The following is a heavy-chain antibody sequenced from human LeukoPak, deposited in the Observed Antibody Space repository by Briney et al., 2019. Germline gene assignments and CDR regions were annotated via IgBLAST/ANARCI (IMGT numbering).Heavy chain of an antibody. J-gene: IGHJ4*02. CDR1: GYTFSDYY. CDR3: ARDLPSTPNWELDY. CDR2: FNPKSGDA. Sequence: ASVKVSCKASGYTFSDYYLHWVRQAPGQWLEWMGKFNPKSGDAEYSQDFHGRVSMTRDTSISTAYMELSRLTSYATAVYFCARDLPSTPNWELDYWGQGTLVTVSS. V-gene: IGHV1-2*02. D-gene: IGHD7-27*01.